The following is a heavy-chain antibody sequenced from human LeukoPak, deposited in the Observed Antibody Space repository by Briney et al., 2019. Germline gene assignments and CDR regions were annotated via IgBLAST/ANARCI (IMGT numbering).Heavy chain of an antibody. D-gene: IGHD3-22*01. V-gene: IGHV1-69*05. CDR2: IIPIFGTA. CDR3: AVGAYYYDSSGLN. CDR1: GGTFSSYA. Sequence: SVKVSCKASGGTFSSYAISWVRQAPGQGLEWTGGIIPIFGTANYAQKFQGRVTITTDESTSTAYMELSSLRSEDTAVYYCAVGAYYYDSSGLNWGQGTLVTVSS. J-gene: IGHJ4*02.